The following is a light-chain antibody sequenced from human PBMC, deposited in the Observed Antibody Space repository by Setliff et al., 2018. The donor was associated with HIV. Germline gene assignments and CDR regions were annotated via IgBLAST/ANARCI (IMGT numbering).Light chain of an antibody. CDR2: QDN. CDR1: KLGDKY. V-gene: IGLV3-1*01. J-gene: IGLJ1*01. Sequence: SYELTQPPSVSVSPGQTASITCSGDKLGDKYACWYQQKPGQSPVLVIYQDNKRPSGIPERFSGSNSGNTATLTISGTQAMDEADYYCQAWDSSTLCVFGTGTKV. CDR3: QAWDSSTLCV.